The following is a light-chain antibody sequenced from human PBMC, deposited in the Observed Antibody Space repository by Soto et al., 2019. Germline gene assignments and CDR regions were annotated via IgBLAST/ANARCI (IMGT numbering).Light chain of an antibody. CDR3: QQYKRWPLT. V-gene: IGKV3-15*01. Sequence: EIVMTQSPATLSVSAGERVTLSCRASESVSNKLAWYQQKPGQAPRLLIYGASTRAIAIPGSVSGSGSGTEFTLTISSLQSEDVAVYYCQQYKRWPLTFGGGTKVE. CDR2: GAS. J-gene: IGKJ4*01. CDR1: ESVSNK.